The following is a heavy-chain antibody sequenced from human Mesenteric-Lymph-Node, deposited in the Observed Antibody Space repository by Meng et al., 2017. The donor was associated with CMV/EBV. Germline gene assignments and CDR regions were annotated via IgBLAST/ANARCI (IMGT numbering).Heavy chain of an antibody. J-gene: IGHJ4*02. CDR1: GFIFNDYY. D-gene: IGHD1-26*01. CDR3: ARRGIVGATLADH. Sequence: GESLKISCAASGFIFNDYYMSWIRQAPGRGLEWVSHISNSDSTTYYADSVKGRFTISRDNAKKSLYLQMNSLRAEYTAVYYCARRGIVGATLADHWGQGTLVTVSS. V-gene: IGHV3-11*01. CDR2: ISNSDSTT.